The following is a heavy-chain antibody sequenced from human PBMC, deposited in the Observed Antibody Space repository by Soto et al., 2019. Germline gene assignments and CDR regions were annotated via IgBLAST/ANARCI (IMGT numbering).Heavy chain of an antibody. J-gene: IGHJ6*02. V-gene: IGHV4-59*01. CDR2: IYYSGST. CDR1: GGSISSYY. Sequence: SETLSLTCTVSGGSISSYYWSWIRQPPGKGLEWIGYIYYSGSTNYNPSLKSRVTISVDTSKNQFSLKLSSVTAADTAVYYCARGFGPPTYYDFWSGPPYYGMDVWGQGTTVTVSS. CDR3: ARGFGPPTYYDFWSGPPYYGMDV. D-gene: IGHD3-3*01.